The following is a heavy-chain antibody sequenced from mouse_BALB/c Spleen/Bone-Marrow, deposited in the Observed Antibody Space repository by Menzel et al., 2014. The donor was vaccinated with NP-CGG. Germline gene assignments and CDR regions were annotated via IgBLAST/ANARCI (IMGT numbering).Heavy chain of an antibody. Sequence: VKLMESGPGLVQPSQSLSITCTVSGFSLTSYGLHWVRQSPGKGLEWLGVIWSGGSTDYNAAFISRLSISKDNSKSQVFFKMNSLQANDTAIYYCARNSHYYGYYYAMDYWGQGTSVTVSS. CDR3: ARNSHYYGYYYAMDY. D-gene: IGHD1-2*01. V-gene: IGHV2-2*02. CDR2: IWSGGST. J-gene: IGHJ4*01. CDR1: GFSLTSYG.